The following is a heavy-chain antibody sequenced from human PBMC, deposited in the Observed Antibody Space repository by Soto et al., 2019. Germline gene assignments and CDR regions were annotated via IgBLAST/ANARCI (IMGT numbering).Heavy chain of an antibody. CDR2: IYYSGST. V-gene: IGHV4-31*03. Sequence: SETLSLTCTVSGGSISSGGYYWSWIRQHPGKGLEWIGYIYYSGSTYYNPSLKSRVTISVDTSKNQFSLKLSSVTAADTAVYYCARGLRDSSMPFDFDYWGQGTLVTVSS. CDR3: ARGLRDSSMPFDFDY. CDR1: GGSISSGGYY. D-gene: IGHD6-13*01. J-gene: IGHJ4*02.